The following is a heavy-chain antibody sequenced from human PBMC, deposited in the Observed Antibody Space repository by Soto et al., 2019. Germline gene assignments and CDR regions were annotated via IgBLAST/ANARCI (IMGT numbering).Heavy chain of an antibody. CDR1: GYSFTSYW. J-gene: IGHJ6*02. D-gene: IGHD2-15*01. CDR3: AREGCSGGSCYSGYYYGMDV. CDR2: IYPGDSDT. V-gene: IGHV5-51*01. Sequence: GESLKISCKGSGYSFTSYWIGWVRQMPGKGLEWMGIIYPGDSDTRYSPSFQGQVTISADKSISTAYLQWSSLKASDTAMYYCAREGCSGGSCYSGYYYGMDVWGQGTTVTVSS.